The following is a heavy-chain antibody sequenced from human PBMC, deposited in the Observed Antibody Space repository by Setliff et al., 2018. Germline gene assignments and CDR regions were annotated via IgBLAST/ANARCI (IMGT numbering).Heavy chain of an antibody. CDR3: AHRRGDYYDSSGYYVMDV. CDR1: GFSLRNSGVG. Sequence: SGPTLVNPTQTLTLTCTFSGFSLRNSGVGVGWIRQPPGKALEWLALIYWNDDKRYSPSLKSRLTITKDTSKNQVVLTMTNMDPVDTATYYCAHRRGDYYDSSGYYVMDVWGKGTTVTV. J-gene: IGHJ6*03. D-gene: IGHD3-22*01. V-gene: IGHV2-5*01. CDR2: IYWNDDK.